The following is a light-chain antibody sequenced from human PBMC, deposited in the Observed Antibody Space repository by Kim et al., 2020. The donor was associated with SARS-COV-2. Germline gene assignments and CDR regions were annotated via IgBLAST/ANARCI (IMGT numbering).Light chain of an antibody. V-gene: IGKV3-11*01. Sequence: LACSPRERAPFSAGTSQSISTYLAWYQQTPRQAPRLLNYDATSRATGDPARFTGSGSGTVFTLTIRILEPEDFAIYSWQQRSDWLTFGGGTKLEI. CDR3: QQRSDWLT. J-gene: IGKJ4*01. CDR1: QSISTY. CDR2: DAT.